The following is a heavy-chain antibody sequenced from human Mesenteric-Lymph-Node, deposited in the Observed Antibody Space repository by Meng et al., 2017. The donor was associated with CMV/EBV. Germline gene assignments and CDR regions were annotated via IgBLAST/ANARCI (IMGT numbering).Heavy chain of an antibody. Sequence: SETLSLTCTVSAGSITGYYWTWIRQPPGKGLEWIGYIDYNGNTNYNPSLKSRVTISLATSKNQFSLKLNSATAADTAVYYCARDRSTGSYVYFDSWGPGMMVTVSS. V-gene: IGHV4-59*01. D-gene: IGHD3-10*01. CDR3: ARDRSTGSYVYFDS. J-gene: IGHJ4*02. CDR1: AGSITGYY. CDR2: IDYNGNT.